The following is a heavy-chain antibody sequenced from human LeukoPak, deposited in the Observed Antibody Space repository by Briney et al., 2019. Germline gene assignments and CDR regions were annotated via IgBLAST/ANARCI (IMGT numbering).Heavy chain of an antibody. Sequence: SETLSLTRTVSGYSISSGYYWGWIRQPPGKGLEWIGSIYHSGSTYYNPSLKSRVTISVDTSKNQFSLKLSSVTAADTAVYYCAGGYYYDSSGYFDYWGQGTLVTVSS. D-gene: IGHD3-22*01. V-gene: IGHV4-38-2*02. CDR2: IYHSGST. J-gene: IGHJ4*02. CDR3: AGGYYYDSSGYFDY. CDR1: GYSISSGYY.